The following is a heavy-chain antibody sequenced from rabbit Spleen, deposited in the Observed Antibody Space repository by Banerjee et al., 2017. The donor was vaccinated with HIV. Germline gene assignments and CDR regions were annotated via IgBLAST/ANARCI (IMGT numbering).Heavy chain of an antibody. J-gene: IGHJ3*01. Sequence: QEQLVESGGGLVKPEGSLTLTCKASGFDFSSNEMCWVRQAPGKGLELIACVRAVSRNTYYATWVNGRFTISKTSSTTVTLQMTSLTAADTATYFCARDGAGGSYFALWGQGTLVTVS. D-gene: IGHD8-1*01. CDR3: ARDGAGGSYFAL. CDR1: GFDFSSNE. CDR2: VRAVSRNT. V-gene: IGHV1S45*01.